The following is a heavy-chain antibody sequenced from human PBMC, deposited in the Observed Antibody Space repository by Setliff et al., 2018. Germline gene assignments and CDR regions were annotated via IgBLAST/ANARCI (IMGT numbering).Heavy chain of an antibody. V-gene: IGHV1-3*01. CDR3: ARGSRGFDY. CDR2: ISAAGGDA. CDR1: GYIFTSNA. J-gene: IGHJ4*02. Sequence: ASVKVSCKASGYIFTSNAIHWVRQAPGQRLEWMGWISAAGGDAKYSQNFQDRVAITRDTSASTAYMELSSLTSEDTAVYFCARGSRGFDYWGQGALVTVSS.